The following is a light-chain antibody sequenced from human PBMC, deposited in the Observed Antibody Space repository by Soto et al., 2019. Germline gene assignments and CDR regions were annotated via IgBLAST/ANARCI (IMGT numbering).Light chain of an antibody. J-gene: IGLJ2*01. Sequence: QSALTQPPSASGSPGQSVTISCTGTSSDIGTYVFVFWYQQHPGKAPKLMIYEVSKRPSGVPDRFSASKSGNTASLTVSGLQVEDEADYYCSLFAGGNNVIFGGGTKLTVL. CDR2: EVS. CDR3: SLFAGGNNVI. V-gene: IGLV2-8*01. CDR1: SSDIGTYVF.